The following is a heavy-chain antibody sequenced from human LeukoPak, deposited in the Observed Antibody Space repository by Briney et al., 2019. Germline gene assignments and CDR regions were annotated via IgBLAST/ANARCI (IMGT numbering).Heavy chain of an antibody. Sequence: ASVKVSCKASGYTFTGYYMHWVRQAPGQGLEWMGWINPNSGGTNYAQKFQGRVTMTRDTSISTAYMELSRLRSDDTAVYYCARALVGLGQALLRRLLTTAAAIDSWGQGTLVTVSS. J-gene: IGHJ4*02. CDR2: INPNSGGT. V-gene: IGHV1-2*02. CDR3: ARALVGLGQALLRRLLTTAAAIDS. D-gene: IGHD2-2*01. CDR1: GYTFTGYY.